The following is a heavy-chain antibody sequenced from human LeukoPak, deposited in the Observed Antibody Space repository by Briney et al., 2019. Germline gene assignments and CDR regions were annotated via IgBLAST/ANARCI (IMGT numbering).Heavy chain of an antibody. CDR3: ATRSYYYDSSGYE. Sequence: SETLSLTCTVSGGSISSSGYYWGWIRQPPGKGLEWIGSIYYSGSTYYNPSLRSRVTISVDTSKNQFSLKLSSVTAADTAVYYCATRSYYYDSSGYERGQGTLVTVSS. V-gene: IGHV4-39*01. CDR2: IYYSGST. D-gene: IGHD3-22*01. J-gene: IGHJ4*02. CDR1: GGSISSSGYY.